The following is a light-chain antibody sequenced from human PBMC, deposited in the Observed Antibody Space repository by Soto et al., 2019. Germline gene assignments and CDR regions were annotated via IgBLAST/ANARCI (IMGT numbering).Light chain of an antibody. J-gene: IGLJ2*01. Sequence: QSALTQPASVSGSPGQSITISCTGTSSDVATYNYVSWYQQHPGKAPKLMIYAVSNRPSGVSNRFSGSKSGNTASLTISGLQAEDEADYYCSSYTSSNTLVVFGGGTKLTVL. CDR3: SSYTSSNTLVV. CDR2: AVS. CDR1: SSDVATYNY. V-gene: IGLV2-14*01.